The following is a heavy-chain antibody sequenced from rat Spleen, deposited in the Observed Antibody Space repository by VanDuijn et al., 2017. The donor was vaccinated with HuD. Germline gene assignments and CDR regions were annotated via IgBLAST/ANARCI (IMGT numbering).Heavy chain of an antibody. D-gene: IGHD1-1*01. Sequence: EVQLVESGGGLVQPGRSLKLSCAASGFTFSNYGMHWIRQAPTKGLEWVASISPSGGSTYYRDSVKGRFTISRDNAKSTLYLQMDSLRSEDTATYYCATDRVYSGDGFDYWGQGTLVTVSS. V-gene: IGHV5-19*01. CDR1: GFTFSNYG. CDR2: ISPSGGST. CDR3: ATDRVYSGDGFDY. J-gene: IGHJ3*01.